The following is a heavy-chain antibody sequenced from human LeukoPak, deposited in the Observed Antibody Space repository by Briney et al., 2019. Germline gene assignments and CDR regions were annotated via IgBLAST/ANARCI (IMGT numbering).Heavy chain of an antibody. CDR3: AKQLGYCSDGSCYFPY. D-gene: IGHD2-15*01. J-gene: IGHJ4*02. CDR1: GFTVSSQY. V-gene: IGHV3-23*01. CDR2: ISNNGGYT. Sequence: TGGSLRLSCAASGFTVSSQYMTWVRQAPGKGLEWVSAISNNGGYTYYADSVQGRFTISRDNSKSTLCLQMNSLRAEDTAVYYCAKQLGYCSDGSCYFPYWGQGTLVTVSS.